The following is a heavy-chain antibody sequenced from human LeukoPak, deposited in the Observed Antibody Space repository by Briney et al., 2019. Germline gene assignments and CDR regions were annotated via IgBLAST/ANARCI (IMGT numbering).Heavy chain of an antibody. CDR3: ARDGPPGEQYYYYYGMDV. CDR1: GGTFSSYA. Sequence: SVKVSCKASGGTFSSYAISWVRQAPGQGLEWMGGIIPIFGTANYAQKFQGRVTITADESTSTAYMELSSLRSEDTAVYYCARDGPPGEQYYYYYGMDVWGQGTTVTVSS. D-gene: IGHD1-26*01. CDR2: IIPIFGTA. J-gene: IGHJ6*02. V-gene: IGHV1-69*13.